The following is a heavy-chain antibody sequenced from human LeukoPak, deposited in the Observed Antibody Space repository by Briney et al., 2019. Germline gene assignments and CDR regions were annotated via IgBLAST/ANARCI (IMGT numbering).Heavy chain of an antibody. CDR1: GFTFSSYG. J-gene: IGHJ6*03. Sequence: GGSLRLSCAASGFTFSSYGMSWVRQAPGKGLEWVSTISGSGGSTYYADSVKGRFTISRDNSKNTLYLQMNSLRAEDTAVYYCAKGKTAMVTPELRYYNYNMDVWGKGTTVTVSS. CDR2: ISGSGGST. CDR3: AKGKTAMVTPELRYYNYNMDV. D-gene: IGHD5-18*01. V-gene: IGHV3-23*01.